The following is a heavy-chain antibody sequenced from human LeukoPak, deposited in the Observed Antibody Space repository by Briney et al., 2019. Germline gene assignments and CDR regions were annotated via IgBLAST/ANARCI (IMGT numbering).Heavy chain of an antibody. CDR2: ISSSGSTI. CDR3: ARFYGSGSYYNGDY. Sequence: GGSLRLSCAASGFTFSSYEMNWVRQAPGKGLEWVSYISSSGSTIYYADSVKGRFTISRDNAKSSLYLQMNSLRAEDTAVYYCARFYGSGSYYNGDYWGQGTLVTVSS. D-gene: IGHD3-10*01. CDR1: GFTFSSYE. V-gene: IGHV3-48*03. J-gene: IGHJ4*02.